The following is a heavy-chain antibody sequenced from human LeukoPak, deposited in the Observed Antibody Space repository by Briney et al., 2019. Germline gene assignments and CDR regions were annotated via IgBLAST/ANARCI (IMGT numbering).Heavy chain of an antibody. Sequence: GGSLRLSYAASGFTFSSYAMHWVRQAPGKGLEYVSAISSNGGSTYYANSVKGRFTISRDNSKNTLYLQMGSLRAEDTAVYYCARDLGDIVATIEKYDWYFDLWGRGTLVTVSS. J-gene: IGHJ2*01. V-gene: IGHV3-64*01. D-gene: IGHD5-12*01. CDR2: ISSNGGST. CDR1: GFTFSSYA. CDR3: ARDLGDIVATIEKYDWYFDL.